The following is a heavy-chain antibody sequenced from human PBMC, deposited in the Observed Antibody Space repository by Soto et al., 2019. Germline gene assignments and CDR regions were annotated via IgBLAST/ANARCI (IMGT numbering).Heavy chain of an antibody. V-gene: IGHV4-38-2*02. CDR3: ARDTTSLDL. J-gene: IGHJ5*02. D-gene: IGHD2-2*01. CDR1: SYSISSGFF. Sequence: PSETLSLTCVVSSYSISSGFFWAWIRQPPGKGLEWVGSIYHTGDTHYNPSLRSQVSMSVDTSKNHFSLRLTYLTAADTAVYFCARDTTSLDLWGQGILVTVPS. CDR2: IYHTGDT.